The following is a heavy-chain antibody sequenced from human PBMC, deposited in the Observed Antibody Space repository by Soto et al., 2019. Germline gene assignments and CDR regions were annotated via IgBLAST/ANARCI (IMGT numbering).Heavy chain of an antibody. CDR2: IIPIFGTA. Sequence: QVQLVQSGAEVKKPGSSVKVSCKASGGTFSSYAISWVRQAPGQGLEWMGGIIPIFGTANYAQKFQGRVTITADESTITAYMELSSLRSEDMAVYYCARDRHHYYDSSGYWGDWGQGTLVTVSS. CDR1: GGTFSSYA. D-gene: IGHD3-22*01. V-gene: IGHV1-69*01. CDR3: ARDRHHYYDSSGYWGD. J-gene: IGHJ4*02.